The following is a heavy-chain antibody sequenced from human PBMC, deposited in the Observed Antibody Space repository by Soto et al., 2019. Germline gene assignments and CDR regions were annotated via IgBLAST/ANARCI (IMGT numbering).Heavy chain of an antibody. J-gene: IGHJ4*02. CDR3: VRLLDRDY. CDR1: GFTFTRYW. D-gene: IGHD1-1*01. CDR2: ISPDGSRT. V-gene: IGHV3-74*01. Sequence: EEQLVESGGGSVQPGGSLRLSCAASGFTFTRYWMHWVRQAPGKGLVWVSRISPDGSRTEYADFVKGRFTISRDNAENTVYLQMDSLRADDTAVYYCVRLLDRDYRGQGALVTVSS.